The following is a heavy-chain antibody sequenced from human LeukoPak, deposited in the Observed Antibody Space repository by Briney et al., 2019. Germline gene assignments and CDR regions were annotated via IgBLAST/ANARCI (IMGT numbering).Heavy chain of an antibody. CDR1: GFAFSSYA. CDR2: ISGSGGIT. D-gene: IGHD2-15*01. J-gene: IGHJ6*02. Sequence: GGSLRLSCAASGFAFSSYAMSWARQAPGKGPQWVSAISGSGGITYYADSVKGRFAISRDNSKNTLYLQMNSLRAEDTALYYCAKGGYCSGGTCYPMDVWGQGTTVTVSS. V-gene: IGHV3-23*01. CDR3: AKGGYCSGGTCYPMDV.